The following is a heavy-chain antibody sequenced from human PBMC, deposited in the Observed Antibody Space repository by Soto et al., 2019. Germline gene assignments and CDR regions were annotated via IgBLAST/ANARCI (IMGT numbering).Heavy chain of an antibody. CDR3: ARDPSQYRSGRYGIDF. CDR2: ISYDGTNK. CDR1: GFMFSAYA. Sequence: SLKISCAASGFMFSAYAMLWVRQAPGKGLEWVAAISYDGTNKYYADSIKGRFTISRDNSANTLFLQVNSLRREDTAMYYCARDPSQYRSGRYGIDFWGHGTLVTVSS. J-gene: IGHJ4*01. V-gene: IGHV3-30*04. D-gene: IGHD2-15*01.